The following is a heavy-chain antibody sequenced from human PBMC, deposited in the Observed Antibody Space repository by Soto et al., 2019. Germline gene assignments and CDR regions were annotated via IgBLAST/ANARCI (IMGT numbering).Heavy chain of an antibody. CDR3: ARDSSGRQYYCRHL. CDR1: GFIFSDYS. J-gene: IGHJ6*02. CDR2: ITTTSSTM. D-gene: IGHD6-25*01. V-gene: IGHV3-48*02. Sequence: GGSLRLSCTPSGFIFSDYSMNWVRQAPGKGLEWISYITTTSSTMYYADSVKGRFTISRDNAKNSLYLQMNSLRDEDTAVYYCARDSSGRQYYCRHLWRQGTTVNFPS.